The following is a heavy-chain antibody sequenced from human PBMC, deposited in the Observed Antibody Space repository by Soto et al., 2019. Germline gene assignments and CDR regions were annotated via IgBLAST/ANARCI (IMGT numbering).Heavy chain of an antibody. J-gene: IGHJ4*02. V-gene: IGHV4-59*01. CDR2: IYYSGST. D-gene: IGHD4-17*01. Sequence: QVQLQESGPGLVKPSETLSLTCTVSGDSISSYYWSWIRQPPGKGLEWIGYIYYSGSTNYNPSLKGRVTISVDTSKNQFSLKLSSVTAADTAVYYCARGRRGDYVPFDYWGQGTLVTVSS. CDR3: ARGRRGDYVPFDY. CDR1: GDSISSYY.